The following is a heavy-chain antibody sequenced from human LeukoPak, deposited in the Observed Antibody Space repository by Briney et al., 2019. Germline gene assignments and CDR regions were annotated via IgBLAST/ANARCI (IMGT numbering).Heavy chain of an antibody. Sequence: SETLSLTCTVSGASISSYYWSWIRQPAGKGLEWIGRIFTSGSTNYNPSLKSRVTMSVDTSKNQFSLKLSSVTAADTAVYYCARGPPAGTVTSYFDYWGQGTLVTVSS. V-gene: IGHV4-4*07. CDR3: ARGPPAGTVTSYFDY. D-gene: IGHD4-11*01. CDR1: GASISSYY. J-gene: IGHJ4*02. CDR2: IFTSGST.